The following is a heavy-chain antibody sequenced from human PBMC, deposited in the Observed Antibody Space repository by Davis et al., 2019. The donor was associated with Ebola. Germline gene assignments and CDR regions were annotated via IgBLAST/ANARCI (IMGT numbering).Heavy chain of an antibody. V-gene: IGHV4-34*01. CDR1: GGSFSDYY. CDR2: INHSGST. D-gene: IGHD4-17*01. J-gene: IGHJ5*02. Sequence: PSETLSLTCAVYGGSFSDYYWTWIRQAPGKGLEWIGEINHSGSTTHNPSLNGRVTISVDTSKNQFSLKLSSVTAADTAVYYCARGWVYGDYVRWFDPWGQGTLVTVSS. CDR3: ARGWVYGDYVRWFDP.